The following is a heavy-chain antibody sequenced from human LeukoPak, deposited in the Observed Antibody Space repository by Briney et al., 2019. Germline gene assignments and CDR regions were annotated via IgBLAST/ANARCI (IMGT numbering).Heavy chain of an antibody. CDR2: INPKSGST. Sequence: ASVKLSCKASGYTFTDYYIHWVRQAPGQGLEWMGLINPKSGSTNYAEKFQGRFTMTRDTSISTAYMQVISLRADDTAVYYCAKDKVGDDSGLVDYWGQGILVTVSS. CDR1: GYTFTDYY. V-gene: IGHV1-2*06. CDR3: AKDKVGDDSGLVDY. D-gene: IGHD1-26*01. J-gene: IGHJ4*02.